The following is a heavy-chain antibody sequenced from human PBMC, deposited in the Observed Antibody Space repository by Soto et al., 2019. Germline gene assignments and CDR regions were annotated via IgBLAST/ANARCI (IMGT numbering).Heavy chain of an antibody. CDR3: ARVADLERRGGGI. CDR2: IWYDGSKS. J-gene: IGHJ3*02. CDR1: GSSFSTYG. V-gene: IGHV3-33*01. Sequence: QVQLVESGGGVVQPGRSLRLSCAVSGSSFSTYGMHWVRQAPGKGLEWVAMIWYDGSKSFYADSVKGRFTISRDNSKNALYLQMNSLRAGDAGVYYCARVADLERRGGGIWGQGTTVTVSS. D-gene: IGHD1-1*01.